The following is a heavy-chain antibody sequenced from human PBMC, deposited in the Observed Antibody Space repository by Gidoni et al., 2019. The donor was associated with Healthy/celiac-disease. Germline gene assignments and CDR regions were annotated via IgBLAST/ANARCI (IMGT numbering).Heavy chain of an antibody. D-gene: IGHD6-19*01. CDR2: INPSGGST. J-gene: IGHJ4*02. CDR1: GYTFTRYY. V-gene: IGHV1-46*03. Sequence: QVQLVQSGAEVKKPGASVKVSCKASGYTFTRYYMHWVRQAPGQGLEWLGIINPSGGSTSYAQKFQGRVTMTRDTSTSTVYMELSSLRSEDTAVYYCARVTLYSSGWLPFDYWGQGTLVTVSS. CDR3: ARVTLYSSGWLPFDY.